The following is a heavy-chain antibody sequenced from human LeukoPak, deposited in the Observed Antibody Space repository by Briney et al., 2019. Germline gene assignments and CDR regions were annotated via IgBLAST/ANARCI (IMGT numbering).Heavy chain of an antibody. J-gene: IGHJ4*02. CDR2: INPTGGST. CDR1: GYTFTTYY. V-gene: IGHV1-46*01. D-gene: IGHD6-13*01. CDR3: ALYSSTWY. Sequence: SSVKVSCKASGYTFTTYYIHWVRQAPGQGLEWMGIINPTGGSTTYAQKFQGRVTMTRDTSTSTVFMEVNSLRSEDTAVYYCALYSSTWYWGQGTLVTVSS.